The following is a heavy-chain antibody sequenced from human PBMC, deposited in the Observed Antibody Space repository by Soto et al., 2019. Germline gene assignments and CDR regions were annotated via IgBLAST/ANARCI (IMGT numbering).Heavy chain of an antibody. CDR1: GASIINNDW. D-gene: IGHD3-16*01. CDR2: THHSGNT. V-gene: IGHV4-4*02. CDR3: ARDVKTPNDAWAFDY. Sequence: SETLSLTCAVSGASIINNDWWNWVRQPPGKGMKWIGETHHSGNTNYNPSLKSRVAISLDKSNNQLSLELTSVTTADTAMYYCARDVKTPNDAWAFDYWGQGILVTVSS. J-gene: IGHJ4*02.